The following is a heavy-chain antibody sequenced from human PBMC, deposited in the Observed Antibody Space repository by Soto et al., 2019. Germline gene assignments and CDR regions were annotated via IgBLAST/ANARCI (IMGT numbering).Heavy chain of an antibody. J-gene: IGHJ4*02. Sequence: SETLSLTCTFSGGSVSSGSYYWSWIRQPPGKGLEWIGYIYYSGSTYYNPSLKSRVTISVDTSKNQFSLKLSSVAAADTAVYYCPRGFYYESGGYYGYGGQEPLVTVS. CDR3: PRGFYYESGGYYGY. CDR2: IYYSGST. D-gene: IGHD3-22*01. V-gene: IGHV4-30-4*08. CDR1: GGSVSSGSYY.